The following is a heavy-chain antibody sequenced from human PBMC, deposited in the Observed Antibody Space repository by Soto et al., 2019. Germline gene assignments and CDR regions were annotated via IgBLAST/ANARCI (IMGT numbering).Heavy chain of an antibody. D-gene: IGHD3-22*01. CDR2: IYYSGST. J-gene: IGHJ4*02. V-gene: IGHV4-59*01. Sequence: SATLSLTCTVSGGSISSYYWSWIGQPPGKGLEWIGYIYYSGSTNYNPSLKSRVTISVDTSKNQFSLKLSSVTAADTAVYYCARVNYYYDSSGYYYVFDYWGQGTLVTVSS. CDR3: ARVNYYYDSSGYYYVFDY. CDR1: GGSISSYY.